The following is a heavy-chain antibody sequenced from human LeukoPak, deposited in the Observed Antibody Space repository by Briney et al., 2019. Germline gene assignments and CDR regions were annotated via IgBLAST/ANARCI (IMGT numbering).Heavy chain of an antibody. D-gene: IGHD3-10*01. J-gene: IGHJ4*02. CDR2: IKNKSDGGTT. CDR3: TTLVVRGVIIDY. CDR1: GFTFSNAW. Sequence: PGGSLRLSCAASGFTFSNAWMNWVRQAPGKGLEWVGRIKNKSDGGTTDYAAPVEGRFTISRDDSTNTLYLQMNSLQTEDTAVYYCTTLVVRGVIIDYWGQGTLVTVSS. V-gene: IGHV3-15*07.